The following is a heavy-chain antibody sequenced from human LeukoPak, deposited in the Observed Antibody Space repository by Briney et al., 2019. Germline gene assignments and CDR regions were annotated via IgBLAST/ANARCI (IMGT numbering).Heavy chain of an antibody. CDR2: IYTSGST. V-gene: IGHV4-61*02. D-gene: IGHD3-9*01. CDR1: GGSISSGSYY. CDR3: ARRFDILTGYKPGAFDI. J-gene: IGHJ3*02. Sequence: SETLSLTCTVSGGSISSGSYYWSWIRQPAGKGLEWIGRIYTSGSTNYNPSLKSRVTISVDTSKNQFSLKLSSVTAADTAVYYCARRFDILTGYKPGAFDIWGQGTMVTVSS.